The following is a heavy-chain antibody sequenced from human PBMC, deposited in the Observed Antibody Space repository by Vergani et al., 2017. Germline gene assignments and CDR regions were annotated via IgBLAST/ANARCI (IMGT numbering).Heavy chain of an antibody. CDR2: IIPILGIA. D-gene: IGHD3-9*01. CDR1: GGTFSSYA. V-gene: IGHV1-69*04. CDR3: ARGVLRYFDWLPDAFDI. J-gene: IGHJ3*02. Sequence: QVQLVQSGAEVKKPGSSVKVSCKASGGTFSSYAISWVRQAPGQGLEWMGRIIPILGIANYAQKFQGRVTITADKSTSTAYMELSSLRSEDTAVYYCARGVLRYFDWLPDAFDIWGQGTMVTVSS.